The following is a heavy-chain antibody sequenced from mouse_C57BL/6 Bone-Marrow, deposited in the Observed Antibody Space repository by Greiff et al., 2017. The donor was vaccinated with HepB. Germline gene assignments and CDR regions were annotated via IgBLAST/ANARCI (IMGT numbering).Heavy chain of an antibody. D-gene: IGHD2-4*01. V-gene: IGHV7-1*01. Sequence: EVQVVESGGGLVQSGRSLRLSCATSGFTFSDFYMEWVRQAPGKGLEWIAASRNKANDNTTEYSASVKGRFIVSRDTSQSILYLQMNALRAEDTAIYYCARDAGGYDYDDYYAMDYWGQGTSVTVSS. CDR1: GFTFSDFY. CDR3: ARDAGGYDYDDYYAMDY. J-gene: IGHJ4*01. CDR2: SRNKANDNTT.